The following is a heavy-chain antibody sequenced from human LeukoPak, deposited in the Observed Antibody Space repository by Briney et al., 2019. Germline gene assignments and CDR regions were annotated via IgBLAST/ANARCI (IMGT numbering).Heavy chain of an antibody. V-gene: IGHV4-39*07. CDR3: AREYGFGELYADY. CDR2: IYYSGST. CDR1: GGSISSSNCY. J-gene: IGHJ4*02. Sequence: KPSETLSLTCTVSGGSISSSNCYWGWIRQPPGKGLEWIGSIYYSGSTYYNPSLKSRVTISVDTSKNQFSLKLSSVTAADTAVYYCAREYGFGELYADYWGQGTLVTVSS. D-gene: IGHD3-10*01.